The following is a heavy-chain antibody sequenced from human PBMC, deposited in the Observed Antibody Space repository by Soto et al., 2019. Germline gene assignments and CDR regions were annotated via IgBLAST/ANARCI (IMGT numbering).Heavy chain of an antibody. J-gene: IGHJ4*02. CDR2: IYYSGTT. CDR3: ASSRGYRGYDTMGAY. V-gene: IGHV4-39*01. CDR1: GGSSSSSSYY. Sequence: QLQXQXXXXGLVKPSETLSLTCTVSGGSSSSSSYYWGWIRQPPGKGLEWIGSIYYSGTTYYNPSLKSRVTISVDPSKNQFSLKLSSVTAADTAVYYCASSRGYRGYDTMGAYWGQGTLVTVSS. D-gene: IGHD5-12*01.